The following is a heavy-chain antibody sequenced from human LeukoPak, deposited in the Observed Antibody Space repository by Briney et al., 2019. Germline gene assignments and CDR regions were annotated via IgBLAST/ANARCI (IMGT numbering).Heavy chain of an antibody. Sequence: ASVKVSCKASGYTFTGYYMHWVRQAPGQGLEWMGWISAYNGNTNYAQKLQGRVTMTTDTSTSTAYMELRSLRSDDTAVYYCARGGGGDYGDYNWFDPWGQGTLVTVSS. CDR2: ISAYNGNT. V-gene: IGHV1-18*04. CDR3: ARGGGGDYGDYNWFDP. CDR1: GYTFTGYY. J-gene: IGHJ5*02. D-gene: IGHD4-17*01.